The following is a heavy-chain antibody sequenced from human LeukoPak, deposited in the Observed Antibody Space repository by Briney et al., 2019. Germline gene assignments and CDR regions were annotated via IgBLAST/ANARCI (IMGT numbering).Heavy chain of an antibody. CDR3: ASLAGGSYYYYGMDV. J-gene: IGHJ6*02. Sequence: GASVKVSCKASGYTFTSYDINWVRQATGQGLEWMGWMNPNSGNTGYAQKFQGRVTMTRNTSISTAYMELSSLRSEDTDVYYCASLAGGSYYYYGMDVWGQGTTVTVSS. D-gene: IGHD3-16*01. CDR2: MNPNSGNT. CDR1: GYTFTSYD. V-gene: IGHV1-8*01.